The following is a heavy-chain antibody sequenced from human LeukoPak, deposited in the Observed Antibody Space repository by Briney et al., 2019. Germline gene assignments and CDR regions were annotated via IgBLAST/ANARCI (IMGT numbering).Heavy chain of an antibody. Sequence: GGSLRLSCAASGFTFSSYAMSWVRQAPGKGLEWVSAFSGSGGSTYYADSVKGRFTISRDNSKNTLYLQMNSLRAEDTAVYYCAKTLGYCSSTSCPPWNYWGQETLVTVSS. CDR3: AKTLGYCSSTSCPPWNY. V-gene: IGHV3-23*01. D-gene: IGHD2-2*01. CDR2: FSGSGGST. CDR1: GFTFSSYA. J-gene: IGHJ4*02.